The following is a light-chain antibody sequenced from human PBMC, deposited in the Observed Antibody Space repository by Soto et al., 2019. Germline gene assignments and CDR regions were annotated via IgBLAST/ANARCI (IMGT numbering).Light chain of an antibody. J-gene: IGKJ1*01. CDR1: QSVSNNY. CDR3: QQYGSSGT. V-gene: IGKV3-20*01. Sequence: ELVLTQSPGTLSLSPGERATLSCRASQSVSNNYLAWYPQKPGQAPRLLIYGASNRATGIPDRFSGSGSGTDFTLTISRLEPEDFPVYYCQQYGSSGTFGQGTKVEIK. CDR2: GAS.